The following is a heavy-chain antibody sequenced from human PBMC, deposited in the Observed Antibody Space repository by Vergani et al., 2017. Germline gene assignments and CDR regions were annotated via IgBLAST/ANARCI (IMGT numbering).Heavy chain of an antibody. V-gene: IGHV4-31*03. J-gene: IGHJ4*01. CDR3: ARGRRYYYGSGGYFDY. CDR1: GGSISSGGYY. D-gene: IGHD3-10*01. Sequence: QVQLQESGPGLVKPSQTLSLTCTVSGGSISSGGYYWSWIRQPPGKGLEWIGEINHSGSTNYNPSLKSRVTISVDTSKNQFSLKLSSVTAADTAVYYCARGRRYYYGSGGYFDYWGQEPWSPSPQ. CDR2: INHSGST.